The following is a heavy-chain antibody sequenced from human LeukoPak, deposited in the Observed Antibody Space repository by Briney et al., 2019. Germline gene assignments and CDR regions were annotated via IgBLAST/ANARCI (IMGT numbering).Heavy chain of an antibody. CDR1: GFTFDDYA. V-gene: IGHV3-9*01. CDR3: AKDRVPAAMSYYYYGMDV. J-gene: IGHJ6*02. CDR2: ISWNSGSI. Sequence: PGGSLRLSCAASGFTFDDYAMHWVRQAPGKGLEWVSGISWNSGSIGYADSVKGRFTISRDNAKNSLYLQMNSLRAEDTALYYYAKDRVPAAMSYYYYGMDVWGQGTTVTVSS. D-gene: IGHD2-2*01.